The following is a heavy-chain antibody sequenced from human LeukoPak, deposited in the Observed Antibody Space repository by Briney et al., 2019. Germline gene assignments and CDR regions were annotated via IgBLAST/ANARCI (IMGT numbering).Heavy chain of an antibody. D-gene: IGHD1-1*01. CDR1: RYTFTGYY. J-gene: IGHJ4*02. V-gene: IGHV1-2*02. CDR2: INPNSGGT. CDR3: SGEKTRKRDYFDY. Sequence: GASVKVSCQASRYTFTGYYMHWVRQAPAQGLEWMGWINPNSGGTNYAQKFQDRATLTRDTSSRTPYMAPSRLRSGGTPVYYLSGEKTRKRDYFDYWGQGTLVTVSS.